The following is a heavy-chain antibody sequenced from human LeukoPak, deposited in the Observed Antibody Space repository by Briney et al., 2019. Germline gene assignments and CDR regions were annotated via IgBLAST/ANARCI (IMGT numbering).Heavy chain of an antibody. Sequence: SETLSLTCTVSGGSISSSNYYWGWIRQPPGKGLEWIGSIYYSGGTYYNPSLKSRVTISVDTSKNQFSLKLSSVTAADTAVYYCARDPRRAAAGRAAFDYWGQGTLVTVST. J-gene: IGHJ4*02. CDR1: GGSISSSNYY. CDR2: IYYSGGT. V-gene: IGHV4-39*07. D-gene: IGHD6-13*01. CDR3: ARDPRRAAAGRAAFDY.